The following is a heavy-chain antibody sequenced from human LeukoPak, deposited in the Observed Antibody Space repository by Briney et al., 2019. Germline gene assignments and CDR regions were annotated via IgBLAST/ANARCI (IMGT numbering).Heavy chain of an antibody. CDR2: INTNTGNP. CDR1: GYTFTSYA. Sequence: PAASVKVSCKASGYTFTSYAMNWVRQAPGQGLEWMGWINTNTGNPTYAQGFTGRFVFSLDTSVSTAYLQISSLKAEDTAVYYCARPAKEMATITFDYWGQGTLVTVSS. D-gene: IGHD5-24*01. V-gene: IGHV7-4-1*02. J-gene: IGHJ4*02. CDR3: ARPAKEMATITFDY.